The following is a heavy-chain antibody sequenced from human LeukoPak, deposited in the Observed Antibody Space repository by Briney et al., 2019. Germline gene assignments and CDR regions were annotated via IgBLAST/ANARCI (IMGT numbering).Heavy chain of an antibody. V-gene: IGHV1-2*02. CDR3: ARDVLLWFGESRFDY. J-gene: IGHJ4*02. Sequence: ASVKVSCKASGYTFTKYGVYWVRQASGQGLEWMGWINPNSGGTNYAQKFQGRVTMTRDTSISTAYMELSRLRSDDTAVYYCARDVLLWFGESRFDYWGQGALVTVSS. D-gene: IGHD3-10*01. CDR2: INPNSGGT. CDR1: GYTFTKYG.